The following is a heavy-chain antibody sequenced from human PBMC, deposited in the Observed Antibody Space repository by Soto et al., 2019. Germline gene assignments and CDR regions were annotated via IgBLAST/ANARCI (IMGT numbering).Heavy chain of an antibody. CDR3: ARWMDSSSWYTGFDY. CDR1: GYTLTSYG. CDR2: ISAYNGNT. Sequence: GASVKVSCKASGYTLTSYGISWVRQAPGQGLEWMGWISAYNGNTNYAQKLQGRVTMTTDTSTSTAYMELRSLRSDDTAVYYCARWMDSSSWYTGFDYWGQGTLVTSPQ. V-gene: IGHV1-18*01. D-gene: IGHD6-13*01. J-gene: IGHJ4*02.